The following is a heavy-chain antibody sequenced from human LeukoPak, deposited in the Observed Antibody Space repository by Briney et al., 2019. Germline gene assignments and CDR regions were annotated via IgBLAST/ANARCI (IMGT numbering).Heavy chain of an antibody. Sequence: HSGGSLRLSCAASGFTFSNAYMNWVRQAPGKGLEWISAINHRGSSTYYTDSVKGRFTISRDNSKNTLYLQMNSLRAEDTAVYHCAKNKDHCSSSTCYYQNGMDVWGQGTTVAVSS. V-gene: IGHV3-23*01. J-gene: IGHJ6*02. CDR1: GFTFSNAY. D-gene: IGHD2-2*01. CDR2: INHRGSST. CDR3: AKNKDHCSSSTCYYQNGMDV.